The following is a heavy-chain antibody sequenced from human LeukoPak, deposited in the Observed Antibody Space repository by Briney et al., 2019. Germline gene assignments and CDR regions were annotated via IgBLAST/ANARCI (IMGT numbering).Heavy chain of an antibody. CDR3: ARGQGGSGSYSYYYYGMDV. CDR1: GFNFIDYS. CDR2: IGISSGNT. Sequence: GGSLRLSCAASGFNFIDYSMNWVRQAPGKGLEWISYIGISSGNTKYADSVKGRFTISRDNSKNTLYLQMNSLRAEDTAVYYCARGQGGSGSYSYYYYGMDVWGQGTTVTVSS. V-gene: IGHV3-48*01. D-gene: IGHD3-10*01. J-gene: IGHJ6*02.